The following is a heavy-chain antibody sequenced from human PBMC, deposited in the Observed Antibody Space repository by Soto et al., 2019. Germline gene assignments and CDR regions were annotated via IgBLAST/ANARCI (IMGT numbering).Heavy chain of an antibody. CDR2: IYDSGST. CDR3: ARDKITGLFDY. Sequence: SETLSLTCTVSGGPITNYWSWIRQHPGKGLEGIGYIYDSGSTYYNPSLKSRVTISLDTSKNQFSLKLTSVTAADTAVYYCARDKITGLFDYWGQGTLVTVSS. V-gene: IGHV4-31*03. CDR1: GGPITNY. D-gene: IGHD2-8*02. J-gene: IGHJ4*02.